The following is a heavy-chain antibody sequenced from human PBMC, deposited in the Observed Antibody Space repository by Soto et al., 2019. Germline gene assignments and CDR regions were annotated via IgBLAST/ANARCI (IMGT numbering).Heavy chain of an antibody. CDR1: GFTFSSYW. V-gene: IGHV3-74*01. CDR3: ARDYDSIYDY. J-gene: IGHJ4*02. D-gene: IGHD3-3*01. CDR2: IKTDGSST. Sequence: GGSLRLSCAASGFTFSSYWMHWVRQTPGKGLVWVSLIKTDGSSTSYADSVKGRFTISRDNAKNTLYLQMNSLRAEDTAVYYCARDYDSIYDYWGQGTLLTVSS.